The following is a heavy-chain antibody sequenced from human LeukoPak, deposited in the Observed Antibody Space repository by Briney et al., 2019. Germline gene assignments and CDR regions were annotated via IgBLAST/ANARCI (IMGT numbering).Heavy chain of an antibody. CDR3: AKDGLMGATKKNNWFDP. CDR2: ISYDGSNK. CDR1: GFTFSSYA. J-gene: IGHJ5*02. D-gene: IGHD1-26*01. V-gene: IGHV3-30*04. Sequence: HPGGSLRLSCAASGFTFSSYAMHWVRQAPGKGLEWVAVISYDGSNKYYADSVKGRFTISRDNSKNTLYLQMNSLRAEDTAVYYCAKDGLMGATKKNNWFDPWGQGTLVTVSS.